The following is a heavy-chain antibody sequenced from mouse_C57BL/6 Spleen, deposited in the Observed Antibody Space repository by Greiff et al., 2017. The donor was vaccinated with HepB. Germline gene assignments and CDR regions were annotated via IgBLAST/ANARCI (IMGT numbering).Heavy chain of an antibody. Sequence: EVQGVESGGGLVQPGGSLKLSCAASGFTFSDYYMYWVRQTPEKRLEWVAYISNGGGSTYYPDTVKGRFTISRYNAKNTLYLQMSRQKSEDTAMYYWARRGTTVVATRAMDYWGQGTSVTVSS. CDR2: ISNGGGST. CDR3: ARRGTTVVATRAMDY. V-gene: IGHV5-12*01. J-gene: IGHJ4*01. D-gene: IGHD1-1*01. CDR1: GFTFSDYY.